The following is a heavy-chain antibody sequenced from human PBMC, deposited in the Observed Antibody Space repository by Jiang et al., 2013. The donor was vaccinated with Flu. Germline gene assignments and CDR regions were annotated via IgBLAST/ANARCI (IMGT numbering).Heavy chain of an antibody. J-gene: IGHJ5*02. CDR1: GGSISSRTYY. CDR2: FYYSGNT. CDR3: ARRNLASPGSNWFDP. V-gene: IGHV4-39*01. D-gene: IGHD6-13*01. Sequence: GPGLVKPSETLSLTCTVSGGSISSRTYYWAWIRQPPGKGLEWIATFYYSGNTYNNPFLKTRITISVDTSKNQFSLTLSSVTAADTAVYYCARRNLASPGSNWFDPWGQGTLVTVSS.